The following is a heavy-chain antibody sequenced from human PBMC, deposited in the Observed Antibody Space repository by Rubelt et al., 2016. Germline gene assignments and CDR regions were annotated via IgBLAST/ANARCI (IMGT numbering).Heavy chain of an antibody. J-gene: IGHJ3*02. CDR2: ISSSGSTI. V-gene: IGHV3-11*01. CDR3: ARGPHPGDRLRAFDI. D-gene: IGHD3-10*01. CDR1: GFTFSDYY. Sequence: GKPGGSLRLSCAASGFTFSDYYMSWIRQAPGKGLEWVSYISSSGSTIYYADSVKGRFTISRDNSKNTVVLQMNSLRAEDTAMDYCARGPHPGDRLRAFDIWGQGTMVTVSS.